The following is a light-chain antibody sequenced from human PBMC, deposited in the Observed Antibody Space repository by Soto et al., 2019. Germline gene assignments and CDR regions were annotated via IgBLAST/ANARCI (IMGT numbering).Light chain of an antibody. CDR3: QQFGSSPPDT. J-gene: IGKJ2*01. CDR2: GAS. V-gene: IGKV3-15*01. Sequence: RVMTQSPATLSVSPGESATLSCRASQSISTNLAWYQQKPGQAPRLLIYGASTRATGIPPRFSGAGSGTEFTLTISSLQSDDFAVYYCQQFGSSPPDTFGQGTKLEIK. CDR1: QSISTN.